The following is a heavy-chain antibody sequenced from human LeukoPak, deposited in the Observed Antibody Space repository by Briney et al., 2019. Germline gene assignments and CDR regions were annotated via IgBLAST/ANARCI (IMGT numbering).Heavy chain of an antibody. Sequence: GASVKVSCKASGYTFTRNTINWVRQAPGQGLEWMGGIIPIFGTANYAQKFQGRVTITADESTSTAYMELSSLRSEDTAVYYCASLQPSYGSDDFDYWGQGTLVTVSS. CDR2: IIPIFGTA. D-gene: IGHD5-18*01. CDR1: GYTFTRNT. J-gene: IGHJ4*02. V-gene: IGHV1-69*13. CDR3: ASLQPSYGSDDFDY.